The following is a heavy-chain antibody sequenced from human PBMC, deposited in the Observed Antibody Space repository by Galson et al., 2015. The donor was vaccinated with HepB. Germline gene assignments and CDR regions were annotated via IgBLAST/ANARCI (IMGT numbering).Heavy chain of an antibody. J-gene: IGHJ6*02. Sequence: SVKVSCKASGYSFSNYGLSWIRQAPGPGLEWMGWFSGNDGSTNYAQKFQGRVTMTADASTGTAYLELRNLRSDDTAVYYCASDSRLELRLNNYFSYGMDVWGQGSAVTVSS. CDR2: FSGNDGST. CDR3: ASDSRLELRLNNYFSYGMDV. V-gene: IGHV1-18*01. CDR1: GYSFSNYG. D-gene: IGHD1-7*01.